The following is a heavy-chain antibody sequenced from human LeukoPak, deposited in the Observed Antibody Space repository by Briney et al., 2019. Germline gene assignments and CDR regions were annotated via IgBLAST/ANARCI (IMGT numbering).Heavy chain of an antibody. CDR3: ARDRAVAGLFDN. V-gene: IGHV3-30*02. J-gene: IGHJ4*02. CDR2: IAYDGRIK. CDR1: GFTFSNYA. D-gene: IGHD6-19*01. Sequence: GGSLRLSCAASGFTFSNYAMHWVRQAPGKGLEWVAFIAYDGRIKYYADSVKGRFTVSRDNSKNTLFLQMNSLRAEDTAVYYCARDRAVAGLFDNWGQGTLVTVSS.